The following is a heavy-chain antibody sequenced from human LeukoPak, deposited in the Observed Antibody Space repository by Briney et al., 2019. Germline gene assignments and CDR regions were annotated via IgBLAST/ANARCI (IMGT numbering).Heavy chain of an antibody. Sequence: SETLSLTCSVSGASISSYYWSWLRQPPGKGLEWIGYIDYSGSTNYSPSLKSRVTISADTSKNQFSLKLTSLTAADTALYFCARHYSSDPFDYWGQGTLVTVSS. CDR2: IDYSGST. J-gene: IGHJ4*02. D-gene: IGHD2-21*01. V-gene: IGHV4-59*08. CDR1: GASISSYY. CDR3: ARHYSSDPFDY.